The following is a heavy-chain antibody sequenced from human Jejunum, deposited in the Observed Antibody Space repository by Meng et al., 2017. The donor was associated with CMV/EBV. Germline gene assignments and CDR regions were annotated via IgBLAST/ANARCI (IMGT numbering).Heavy chain of an antibody. D-gene: IGHD5-18*01. CDR2: ISDSGGNT. V-gene: IGHV3-23*01. Sequence: CAAFGFTFTSLAMAWVRQAPGKGLEWVSRISDSGGNTNYADSVKGRFTISRDNSKNMLHLQMNSLRAEDTAVYFCVKEQQYTYAAFDFWGQGTLVTVSS. CDR1: GFTFTSLA. J-gene: IGHJ4*02. CDR3: VKEQQYTYAAFDF.